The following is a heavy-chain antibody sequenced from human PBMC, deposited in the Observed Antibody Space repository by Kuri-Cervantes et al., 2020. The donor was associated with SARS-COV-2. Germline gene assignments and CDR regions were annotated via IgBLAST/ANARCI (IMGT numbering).Heavy chain of an antibody. J-gene: IGHJ6*02. CDR3: AIDRSYYDLWSVSVSDGMDV. D-gene: IGHD3-3*01. V-gene: IGHV3-30*03. Sequence: GESLKISCAASGFTFSSESLHWVRQAPGKGLEWLALISYDQTSYYADSVKGRFTISRDNSENTLYLQMNSLRVEDTALYYCAIDRSYYDLWSVSVSDGMDVWGQGTTVTVSS. CDR2: ISYDQTS. CDR1: GFTFSSES.